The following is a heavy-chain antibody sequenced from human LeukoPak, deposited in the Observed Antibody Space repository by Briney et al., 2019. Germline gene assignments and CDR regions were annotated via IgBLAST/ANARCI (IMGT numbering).Heavy chain of an antibody. CDR3: ARVFYDSSGYLFDY. CDR2: IYYSGST. D-gene: IGHD3-22*01. V-gene: IGHV4-39*07. Sequence: SETPSLTCTVSGVSISSSSYYWGWIRQPPGKGLEWIGSIYYSGSTYYNPSLKSRVTISVDTSKNQFSLKLSSVTAADTAVYYCARVFYDSSGYLFDYWGQGTLVTVSS. CDR1: GVSISSSSYY. J-gene: IGHJ4*02.